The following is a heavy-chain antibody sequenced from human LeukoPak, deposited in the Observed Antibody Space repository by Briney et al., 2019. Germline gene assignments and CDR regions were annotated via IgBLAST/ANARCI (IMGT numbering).Heavy chain of an antibody. Sequence: PGGSLRLSCAASGFTVSSNYMSWVRQAPGKGLEWVSSISSSSSYIYYADSVKGRFTISRDNAKNSLYLQMNSLRAEDTAVYYCAKEYSGSYGEVAFDIWGQGTMVTVSS. J-gene: IGHJ3*02. CDR1: GFTVSSNY. CDR3: AKEYSGSYGEVAFDI. V-gene: IGHV3-21*01. CDR2: ISSSSSYI. D-gene: IGHD1-26*01.